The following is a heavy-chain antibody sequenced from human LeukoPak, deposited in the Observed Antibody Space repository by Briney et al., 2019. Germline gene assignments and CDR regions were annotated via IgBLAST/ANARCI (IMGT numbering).Heavy chain of an antibody. V-gene: IGHV3-23*01. D-gene: IGHD3-10*01. J-gene: IGHJ4*02. CDR1: GLSFSNYA. Sequence: PGGSLRLSCAASGLSFSNYAMSWGRQAPGKGLEWVSGISGSGDNTYYADSVEGRFTVSRDNSKNTLYLLLNSLRADDTAVYYCATGQGYASGNYYNVNYFDSWGQGALVTVSS. CDR3: ATGQGYASGNYYNVNYFDS. CDR2: ISGSGDNT.